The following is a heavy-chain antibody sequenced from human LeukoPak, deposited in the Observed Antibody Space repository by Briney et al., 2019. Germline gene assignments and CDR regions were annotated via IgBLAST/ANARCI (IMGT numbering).Heavy chain of an antibody. Sequence: SETLSLTCTVSGGSISSSSYYWSWIRQPPGKGLEWIGEINHSGSTNYNPSLKSRVTISVDTSKNQFSLKLSSVTAADTAVYYCARGTTVTTSDYWGQGTLVTVSS. CDR2: INHSGST. CDR1: GGSISSSSYY. J-gene: IGHJ4*02. CDR3: ARGTTVTTSDY. D-gene: IGHD4-17*01. V-gene: IGHV4-39*07.